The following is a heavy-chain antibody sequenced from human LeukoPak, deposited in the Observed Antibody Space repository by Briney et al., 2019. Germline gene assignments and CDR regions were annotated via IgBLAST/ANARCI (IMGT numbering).Heavy chain of an antibody. CDR1: ELTFSTNA. J-gene: IGHJ4*02. Sequence: GGSLRLPFEASELTFSTNARGGVGRAQGRGWGWVSAISGSGGSTYYADSVKGRFTISRDNSKNTLYLQMNSLRAEDTAVYYCAKALDGYNYPKALSHWGQGTLVTVSS. V-gene: IGHV3-23*01. CDR3: AKALDGYNYPKALSH. D-gene: IGHD5-24*01. CDR2: ISGSGGST.